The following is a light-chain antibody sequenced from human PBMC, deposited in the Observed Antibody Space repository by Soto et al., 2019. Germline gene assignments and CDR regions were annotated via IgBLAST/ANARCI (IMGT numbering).Light chain of an antibody. CDR1: SGDVGGHNA. Sequence: QSALTQPASVSGSPGQSITLSCTGTSGDVGGHNAVSWYQQHPGKAPKLLIYDVYNRPSGASNRFSGSKSGNTASLTISGLQAEDEADYYCSSYERSGAYVFGNGTKLTVL. J-gene: IGLJ1*01. V-gene: IGLV2-14*03. CDR3: SSYERSGAYV. CDR2: DVY.